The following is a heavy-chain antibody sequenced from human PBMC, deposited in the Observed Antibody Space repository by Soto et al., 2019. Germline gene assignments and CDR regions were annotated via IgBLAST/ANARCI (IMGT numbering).Heavy chain of an antibody. CDR2: IDPSDSYT. J-gene: IGHJ4*02. CDR3: ARHRHTDYHLMVVTTMGIDY. V-gene: IGHV5-10-1*01. CDR1: GYSFTNFW. Sequence: PGESLKISCETSGYSFTNFWISWVRQMPGKGLEWMGRIDPSDSYTNYSPSFQGHVTFSADESINTAYLQWSSLKASDTAMYYCARHRHTDYHLMVVTTMGIDYWAQGTLVTVSS. D-gene: IGHD2-21*02.